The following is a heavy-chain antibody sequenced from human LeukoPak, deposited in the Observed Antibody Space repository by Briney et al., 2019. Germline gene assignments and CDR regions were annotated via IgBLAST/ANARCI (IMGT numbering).Heavy chain of an antibody. CDR1: GFTFSTYA. CDR2: ISGSGGST. J-gene: IGHJ4*02. CDR3: AKFLPTHIVVANYYFDY. D-gene: IGHD2-21*01. Sequence: GGSLRLSCAASGFTFSTYAMSWVRQAPGNGLEWVSAISGSGGSTYYADSGKGRFTISRDNSKDTLYLQMNSLRAEDTAVYYCAKFLPTHIVVANYYFDYWGQGTLVTVSS. V-gene: IGHV3-23*01.